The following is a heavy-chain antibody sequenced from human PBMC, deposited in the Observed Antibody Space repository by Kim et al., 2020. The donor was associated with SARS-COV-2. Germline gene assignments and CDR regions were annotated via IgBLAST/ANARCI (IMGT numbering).Heavy chain of an antibody. Sequence: SETLSLTCAVYGGSFSGYYWSWIRQPPGKGLEWIGEINHSGSTNYNPSLKSRVTISVDTSKNQFSLKLSSVTAADTAVYYCARLFVRGNYYYYGMDVWGQGTTVTVSS. J-gene: IGHJ6*02. D-gene: IGHD3-16*01. CDR3: ARLFVRGNYYYYGMDV. V-gene: IGHV4-34*01. CDR2: INHSGST. CDR1: GGSFSGYY.